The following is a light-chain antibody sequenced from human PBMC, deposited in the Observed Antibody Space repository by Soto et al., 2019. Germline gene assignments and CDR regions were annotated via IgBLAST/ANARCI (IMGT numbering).Light chain of an antibody. CDR2: YAS. V-gene: IGKV1-33*01. J-gene: IGKJ3*01. Sequence: DIQMTQSPSSLSASVGDRVTITCLASHDIGNYLNWYQQKPGKAPKLLIYYASNLETGVSSRLSGSGSGTDFTFTISSLQPEDIATYFCQQYENLPRFIFGPMTKV. CDR1: HDIGNY. CDR3: QQYENLPRFI.